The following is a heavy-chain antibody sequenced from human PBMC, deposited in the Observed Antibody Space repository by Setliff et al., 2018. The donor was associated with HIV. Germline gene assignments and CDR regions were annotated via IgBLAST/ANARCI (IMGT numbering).Heavy chain of an antibody. D-gene: IGHD3-22*01. J-gene: IGHJ4*02. CDR1: SGSISDGAYY. CDR3: ARGRDHSYYDSSAALYY. V-gene: IGHV4-31*03. Sequence: PSETLSLTCSVSSGSISDGAYYWTWVRQSPGKGLEFIGYFFNGSPEYNPSLQSRVTISADTSKNQLYLNVVSVTGADTAVYYCARGRDHSYYDSSAALYYWGQGTLVTVSS. CDR2: FFNGSP.